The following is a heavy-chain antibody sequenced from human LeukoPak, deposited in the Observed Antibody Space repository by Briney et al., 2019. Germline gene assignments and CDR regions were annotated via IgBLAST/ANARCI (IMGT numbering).Heavy chain of an antibody. CDR2: IKNKADGGTT. J-gene: IGHJ4*02. CDR3: TRDYVSLGSGSYFVFDY. V-gene: IGHV3-15*01. CDR1: GFTFSNAW. Sequence: GGSLRLSCAASGFTFSNAWMSWVRQAPGKGLEWVGRIKNKADGGTTDYAAPVKGRFTISRDDSKNTLYLQMNSLKSEDTAVYYCTRDYVSLGSGSYFVFDYWGQGTLVTVSS. D-gene: IGHD3-10*01.